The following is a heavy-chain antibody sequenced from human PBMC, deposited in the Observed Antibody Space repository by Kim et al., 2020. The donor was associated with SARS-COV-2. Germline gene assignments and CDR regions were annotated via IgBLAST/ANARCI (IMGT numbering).Heavy chain of an antibody. CDR1: GFTFSSYG. V-gene: IGHV3-30*18. CDR3: AKEMLHDYGGNPDAFDI. CDR2: ISYDGSNK. D-gene: IGHD4-17*01. J-gene: IGHJ3*02. Sequence: GGSLRLSCAASGFTFSSYGMHWVRQAPGKGLEWVAVISYDGSNKYYADSVKGRFTISRDNSKNTLYLQMNSLRAEDTAVYYCAKEMLHDYGGNPDAFDIWGQGTMVTVSS.